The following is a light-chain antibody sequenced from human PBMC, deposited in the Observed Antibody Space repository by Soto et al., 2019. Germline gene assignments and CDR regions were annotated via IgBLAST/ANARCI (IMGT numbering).Light chain of an antibody. Sequence: QSVLTQPDSVSGSPGQSITISCTGTSSDVGDNNYVSWYQQHPGKAPKLMIYDVTHRPSGISNRFSGSKSGNTASLTISGLQAEDEADYYCSSYTSSSTLYVFGTGTKLTVL. J-gene: IGLJ1*01. CDR2: DVT. CDR1: SSDVGDNNY. V-gene: IGLV2-14*01. CDR3: SSYTSSSTLYV.